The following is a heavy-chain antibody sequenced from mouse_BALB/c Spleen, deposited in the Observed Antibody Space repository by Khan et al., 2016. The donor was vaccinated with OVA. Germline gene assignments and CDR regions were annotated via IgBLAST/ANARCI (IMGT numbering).Heavy chain of an antibody. J-gene: IGHJ4*01. Sequence: QIQLVQSGPELKKPGETVRISCKASGYTFTTAGIQWVQKMPGKGLKWIGWINTHSGVPKYAEDFKGRFAFSLEISVNTAYLQITNLKNEDTATDGCARGGAADYRNDGGAMEYWGQGTSVTVSS. CDR2: INTHSGVP. D-gene: IGHD2-12*01. CDR3: ARGGAADYRNDGGAMEY. V-gene: IGHV9-4*02. CDR1: GYTFTTAG.